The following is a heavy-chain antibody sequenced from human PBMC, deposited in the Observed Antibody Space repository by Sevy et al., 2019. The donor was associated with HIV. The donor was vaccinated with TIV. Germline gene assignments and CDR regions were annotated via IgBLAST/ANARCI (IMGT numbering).Heavy chain of an antibody. J-gene: IGHJ6*02. V-gene: IGHV1-69*13. CDR3: ARDKYFDLGPHHYYYGMDV. D-gene: IGHD3-9*01. CDR1: GGTFSSYA. Sequence: ASVKVSCKASGGTFSSYAISWVRQAPGQGLEWMGGIIPIFGTANYAQKFQGRVTITAYESTSTAYMELSSLRSEDTAVYYCARDKYFDLGPHHYYYGMDVWGQGTTVTVSS. CDR2: IIPIFGTA.